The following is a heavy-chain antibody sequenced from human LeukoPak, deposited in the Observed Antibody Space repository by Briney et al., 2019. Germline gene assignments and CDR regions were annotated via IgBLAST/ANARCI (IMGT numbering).Heavy chain of an antibody. D-gene: IGHD1-26*01. CDR2: ISCSGGSR. CDR3: AKLREWELPDLFDY. CDR1: GFTFSSYA. J-gene: IGHJ4*02. Sequence: GSLRLSCSASGFTFSSYAMSWVRQAPGKGLEWVSAISCSGGSRFYTDSVKGRFTISRDNSKNTLYLQMNSLRAEDTAVYYCAKLREWELPDLFDYWGQGTLVTVSS. V-gene: IGHV3-23*01.